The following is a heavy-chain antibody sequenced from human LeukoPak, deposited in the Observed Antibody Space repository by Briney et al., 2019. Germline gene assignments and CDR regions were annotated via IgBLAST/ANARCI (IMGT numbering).Heavy chain of an antibody. CDR1: GGSFSGYY. CDR2: INHSGST. Sequence: SETLSLTCAVYGGSFSGYYWSWIRQPPGKGLEWIGEINHSGSTYYNPSLKSRVTISVDTSKNQFSLKLSSVTAADTAVYYCARGRYWWQQLVRIHFDYWGQGTLVTVSS. D-gene: IGHD6-13*01. V-gene: IGHV4-34*01. CDR3: ARGRYWWQQLVRIHFDY. J-gene: IGHJ4*02.